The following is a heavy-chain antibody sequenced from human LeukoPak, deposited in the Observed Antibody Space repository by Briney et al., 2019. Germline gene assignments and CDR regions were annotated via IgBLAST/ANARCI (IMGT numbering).Heavy chain of an antibody. CDR2: INPSGGST. J-gene: IGHJ4*02. CDR1: GYTFTSYY. V-gene: IGHV1-46*01. Sequence: ASVKVSCKASGYTFTSYYMHWVRQAPGQGLEWMGIINPSGGSTSYAQKFQGRVTMTRDTSTSTVYMELSSLRSEDTAVYYCAVGESGAAARGKFDYWGQGTLVTVSS. D-gene: IGHD6-13*01. CDR3: AVGESGAAARGKFDY.